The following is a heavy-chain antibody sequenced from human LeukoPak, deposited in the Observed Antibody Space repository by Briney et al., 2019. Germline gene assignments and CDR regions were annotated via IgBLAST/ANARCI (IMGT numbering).Heavy chain of an antibody. CDR1: GVSFSGYY. CDR2: INHSGIT. D-gene: IGHD2-2*01. CDR3: ARGLVVPAALRDWFDP. V-gene: IGHV4-34*01. J-gene: IGHJ5*02. Sequence: SETLSLTCAVYGVSFSGYYWSWIRQPPGKGLEWIGEINHSGITNYNPSLKRRVTISVDTSKNQFSLKLSSVTAADTAVYYCARGLVVPAALRDWFDPWGQGTLVTVSS.